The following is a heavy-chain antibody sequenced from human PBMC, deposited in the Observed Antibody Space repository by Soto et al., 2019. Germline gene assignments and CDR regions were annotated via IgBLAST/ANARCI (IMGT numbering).Heavy chain of an antibody. Sequence: SETLSLTCAVYGGSFSVYYWSWIRQPPGKGLEWIGEINHSGSTNYNPSLKSRVTISVDTSKNQFSLKLSSVTAADTAVYYCARGHYSGPYYYGMDVWGQGTTVTVSS. CDR3: ARGHYSGPYYYGMDV. J-gene: IGHJ6*02. CDR2: INHSGST. D-gene: IGHD1-26*01. CDR1: GGSFSVYY. V-gene: IGHV4-34*01.